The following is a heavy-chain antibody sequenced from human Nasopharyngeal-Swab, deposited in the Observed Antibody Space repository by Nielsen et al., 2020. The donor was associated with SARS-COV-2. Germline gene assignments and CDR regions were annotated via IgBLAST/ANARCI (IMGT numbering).Heavy chain of an antibody. CDR2: INPSGGST. CDR3: ARDLVAGYSGYDFRETFDD. CDR1: GYTFTSYY. Sequence: ASVKVSCKASGYTFTSYYMHWVRQAPGQGLEWMGIINPSGGSTSYAQKFQGRVTMTRDTSTSTVYMELSSLRSEDTAVYYCARDLVAGYSGYDFRETFDDWGQGTLVTVSS. D-gene: IGHD5-12*01. J-gene: IGHJ4*02. V-gene: IGHV1-46*01.